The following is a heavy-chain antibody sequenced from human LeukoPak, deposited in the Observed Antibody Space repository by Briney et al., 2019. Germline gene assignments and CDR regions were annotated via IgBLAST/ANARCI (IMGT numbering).Heavy chain of an antibody. V-gene: IGHV1-69*13. Sequence: GASVKVSCKASGGTFSSYAISWVRQPPGQGLEWMGGIIPIFGTANYAQKFQGRVTITADESTSTAYMELSSLRSEDTAVYYCARAYCGGDCYFSTPEAPYWYFDLWGRGTLVTVSS. CDR3: ARAYCGGDCYFSTPEAPYWYFDL. J-gene: IGHJ2*01. D-gene: IGHD2-21*01. CDR2: IIPIFGTA. CDR1: GGTFSSYA.